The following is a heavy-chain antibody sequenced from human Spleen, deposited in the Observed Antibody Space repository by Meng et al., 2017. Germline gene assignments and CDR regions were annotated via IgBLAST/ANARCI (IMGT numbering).Heavy chain of an antibody. CDR3: ARERSGGSCCDFDY. D-gene: IGHD2-15*01. V-gene: IGHV7-4-1*02. CDR2: INTNTGNP. J-gene: IGHJ4*02. CDR1: GYNFPDYY. Sequence: ASVKVSCKPSGYNFPDYYIHWVRRAPGQGLEWMGWINTNTGNPTYAQGFTGRFVFSWDTSVSTAYLQISSLKAEDTAVYYCARERSGGSCCDFDYWGQGTLVTVSS.